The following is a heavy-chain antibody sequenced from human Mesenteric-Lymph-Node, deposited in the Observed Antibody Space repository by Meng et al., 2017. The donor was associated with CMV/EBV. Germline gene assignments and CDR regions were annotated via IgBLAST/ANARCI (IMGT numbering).Heavy chain of an antibody. CDR1: GFTCSSYW. CDR2: INPDGSET. J-gene: IGHJ4*02. CDR3: ARNSDWNFDN. D-gene: IGHD2-21*01. Sequence: SCAASGFTCSSYWVDWVRQVPGKGLVWVASINPDGSETYYVDSVKGRFTISRDSAKNSLYLQMDSLRAEDTAIYYCARNSDWNFDNWGQGTLVTVSS. V-gene: IGHV3-7*01.